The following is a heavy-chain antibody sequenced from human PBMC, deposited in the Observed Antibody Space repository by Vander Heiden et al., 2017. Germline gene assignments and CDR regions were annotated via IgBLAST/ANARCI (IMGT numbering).Heavy chain of an antibody. CDR3: ATSGGGSGSAMYY. CDR1: GFTSRDDW. Sequence: EVQLVVSGGGLVKPGGPSRLSCAASGFTSRDDWLSWVRQAPGKGLEWVGRIKTKTDGGTTDYAAPVKGRFTISRDDSKNTLYLQMNSLKTEDTAAYYCATSGGGSGSAMYYWGQGPLVTVSS. D-gene: IGHD3-10*01. V-gene: IGHV3-15*01. CDR2: IKTKTDGGTT. J-gene: IGHJ4*02.